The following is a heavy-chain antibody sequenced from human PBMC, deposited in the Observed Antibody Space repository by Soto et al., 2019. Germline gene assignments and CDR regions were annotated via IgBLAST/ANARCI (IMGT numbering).Heavy chain of an antibody. J-gene: IGHJ4*02. D-gene: IGHD3-3*01. Sequence: SETLSLTCTVAGGSSRGYYWSWIRQPPGKGLEWIGYIYYSGSTNYNPSLKSRVTISVDTSKNQFSLKLSSVTAADTAVYYCARGGSYFWSGYYYFDYWGQGTLVTVSS. CDR1: GGSSRGYY. CDR3: ARGGSYFWSGYYYFDY. CDR2: IYYSGST. V-gene: IGHV4-59*01.